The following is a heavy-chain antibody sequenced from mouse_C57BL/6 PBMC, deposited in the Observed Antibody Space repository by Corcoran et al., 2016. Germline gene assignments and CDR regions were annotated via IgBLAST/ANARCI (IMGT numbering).Heavy chain of an antibody. CDR3: ARSVTTVVATDFDV. D-gene: IGHD1-1*01. Sequence: QVQLQQSGAELVKPGASVKISCKASGYAFSSYWMNWVKQRPGKGLEWIGQIYPGDGDTNYNGKFKGKATLTADKSSSTAYMQLSSLTSEDSAVYFCARSVTTVVATDFDVWGTGTTVTVSS. V-gene: IGHV1-80*01. CDR2: IYPGDGDT. J-gene: IGHJ1*03. CDR1: GYAFSSYW.